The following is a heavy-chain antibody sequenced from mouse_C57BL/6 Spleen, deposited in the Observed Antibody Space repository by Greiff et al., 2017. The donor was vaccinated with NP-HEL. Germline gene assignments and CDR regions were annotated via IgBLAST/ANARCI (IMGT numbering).Heavy chain of an antibody. J-gene: IGHJ4*01. CDR2: IYIGNGYT. CDR3: ARRASYSAYAMDY. V-gene: IGHV1-58*01. D-gene: IGHD2-12*01. CDR1: GYTFTSYG. Sequence: EVQGVESGAELVRPGSSVKMSCKTSGYTFTSYGINWVKQRPGQGLEWIGYIYIGNGYTEYNEKFKGKATLTSDTSSSTAYMQLSSLTSEDSAIYFCARRASYSAYAMDYWGQGTSVTVSS.